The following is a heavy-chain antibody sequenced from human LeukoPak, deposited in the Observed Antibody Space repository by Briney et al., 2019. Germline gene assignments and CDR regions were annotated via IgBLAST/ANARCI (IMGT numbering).Heavy chain of an antibody. V-gene: IGHV4-61*02. CDR1: GDSLSTGNYY. Sequence: SETLSLTCTVSGDSLSTGNYYWSWIRQPAGKGLEWIGRIYRGGSTNYNPSLKSRVTISVDTSKNQLSLKLSSVTAADTAVYYCARDLKYYSLFDPWGQGTLVTVSS. CDR2: IYRGGST. J-gene: IGHJ5*02. D-gene: IGHD3-10*01. CDR3: ARDLKYYSLFDP.